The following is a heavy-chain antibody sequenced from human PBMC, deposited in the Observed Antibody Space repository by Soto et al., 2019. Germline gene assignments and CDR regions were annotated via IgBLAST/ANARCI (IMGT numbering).Heavy chain of an antibody. V-gene: IGHV3-30*18. D-gene: IGHD6-13*01. CDR3: AKDRGSWGYYYYGMDV. CDR2: ISYDGSNK. Sequence: ESGGGVVQPGRSLRLSCAASGFTFSSYGMHWVRQAPGKGLEWVAVISYDGSNKYYADSVKGRFTISRDNSKNTLYLQMNSLRAEDTAVYYCAKDRGSWGYYYYGMDVWGQGTTVTVSS. J-gene: IGHJ6*02. CDR1: GFTFSSYG.